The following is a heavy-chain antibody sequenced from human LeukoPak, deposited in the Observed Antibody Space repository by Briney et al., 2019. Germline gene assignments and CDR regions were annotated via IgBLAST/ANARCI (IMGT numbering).Heavy chain of an antibody. CDR3: AKDLPHYDFWSGYYTHVGMDV. V-gene: IGHV3-23*01. J-gene: IGHJ6*02. CDR1: EFTFSSYA. CDR2: ISGSGGST. Sequence: GGSLRLSCAASEFTFSSYAMSWVRQAPGKGLEWVSAISGSGGSTYYADSVKGRFTISRDNSKNTLYLQMNSLRAEDTAVYYCAKDLPHYDFWSGYYTHVGMDVWGQGTTVTVSS. D-gene: IGHD3-3*01.